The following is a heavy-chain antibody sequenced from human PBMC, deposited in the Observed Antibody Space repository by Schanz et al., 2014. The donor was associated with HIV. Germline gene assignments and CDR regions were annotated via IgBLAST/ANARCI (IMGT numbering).Heavy chain of an antibody. Sequence: EVQLVESGGGLVQPGGFLRLSCAGSGFTFSSYWLSWVRQAPGKGLEWVANIKPDGTEKYYVDSVEGRFTISRDNVKKSLYLHMDSLRDDDTALSFCARIPCYSSGDPCHSGDYFDYWGQGTLVIVSS. CDR2: IKPDGTEK. D-gene: IGHD6-19*01. CDR1: GFTFSSYW. J-gene: IGHJ4*02. CDR3: ARIPCYSSGDPCHSGDYFDY. V-gene: IGHV3-7*01.